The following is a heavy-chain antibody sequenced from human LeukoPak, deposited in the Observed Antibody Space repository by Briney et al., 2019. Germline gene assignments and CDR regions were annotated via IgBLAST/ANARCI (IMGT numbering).Heavy chain of an antibody. CDR1: GFTFSSHSM. Sequence: GSLRLSCAASGFTFSSHSMNWVRQTPGKGLEWIGKIYHTGSTNYNPSLKNRVTMSVDKSKNQFSLKLGSVTAADTAVYYCASTAGSYFHFDYWGQGTLVTVSS. CDR2: IYHTGST. D-gene: IGHD3-10*01. V-gene: IGHV4-4*02. CDR3: ASTAGSYFHFDY. J-gene: IGHJ4*02.